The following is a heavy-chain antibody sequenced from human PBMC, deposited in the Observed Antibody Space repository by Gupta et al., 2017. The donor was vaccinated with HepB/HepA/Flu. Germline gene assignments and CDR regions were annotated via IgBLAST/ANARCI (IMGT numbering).Heavy chain of an antibody. Sequence: QLQLQESGPGLVKPSETLSLTCTVSGGSISSSSYYWGWIRQPPGKGLEWIGSIYYSGSTYYNPSLKSRVTISVDTSKNQFSLKLSSVTAADTAVYYCARHYYDSSGYYDWFDPWGQGTLVTVSS. D-gene: IGHD3-22*01. CDR3: ARHYYDSSGYYDWFDP. CDR2: IYYSGST. J-gene: IGHJ5*02. CDR1: GGSISSSSYY. V-gene: IGHV4-39*01.